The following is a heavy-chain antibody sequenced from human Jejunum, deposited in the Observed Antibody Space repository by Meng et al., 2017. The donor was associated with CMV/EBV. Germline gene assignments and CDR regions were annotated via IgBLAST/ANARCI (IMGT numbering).Heavy chain of an antibody. Sequence: QVLLVESGGGVVQPGESVRLSCAASGITFSKSGMHWVRQAPGKGLEWVTFIRHDGSYESYADSVKGRFTISRDNSKNTVYLQMNSLRPEDTAVYYCAKDKGVTTLDYWCQGTLGTVSS. CDR2: IRHDGSYE. D-gene: IGHD2-21*02. CDR1: GITFSKSG. CDR3: AKDKGVTTLDY. V-gene: IGHV3-30*02. J-gene: IGHJ4*02.